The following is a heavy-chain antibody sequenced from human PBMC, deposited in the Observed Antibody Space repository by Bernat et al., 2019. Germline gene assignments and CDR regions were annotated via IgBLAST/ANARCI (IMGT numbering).Heavy chain of an antibody. V-gene: IGHV6-1*01. Sequence: QVQLQQSGPGPLKPSQTLSLSCAISGDSVSSNSASWNWIRQSPSRGLEWLGRTYYRSKWYNDYAVSVKSRINIKPDTSKNQFSLQLNSVTPEDTAVYYCARGDCSSGACYFRGLDFWGQGTLVTVSS. D-gene: IGHD2-15*01. CDR3: ARGDCSSGACYFRGLDF. CDR2: TYYRSKWYN. CDR1: GDSVSSNSAS. J-gene: IGHJ4*02.